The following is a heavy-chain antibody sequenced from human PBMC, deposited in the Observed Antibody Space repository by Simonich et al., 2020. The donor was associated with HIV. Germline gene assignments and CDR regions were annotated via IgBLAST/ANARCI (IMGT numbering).Heavy chain of an antibody. D-gene: IGHD6-6*01. CDR3: AKDRYSSSSGSFDY. V-gene: IGHV3-9*03. CDR2: IGCNSGSI. CDR1: GFTFDDYA. J-gene: IGHJ4*02. Sequence: EVQLVESGGGLVQPGRSLRLSCAASGFTFDDYAMHWVRQAPGKGREWVSGIGCNSGSIGYADSVKGRFTISRDNAKNSLYLQMNSLRAEDMALYYCAKDRYSSSSGSFDYWGQGTLVTVSS.